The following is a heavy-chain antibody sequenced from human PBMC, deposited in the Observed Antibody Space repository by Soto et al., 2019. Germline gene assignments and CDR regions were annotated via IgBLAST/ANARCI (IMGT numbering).Heavy chain of an antibody. D-gene: IGHD2-15*01. CDR1: GDSVSSNSAA. CDR2: TYYRSKWYN. CDR3: ARAEGPYCSGGSCQSRRYYYYYYMDV. J-gene: IGHJ6*03. Sequence: SQTLSLTCAISGDSVSSNSAAWNWIRQSPSRGLEWLGRTYYRSKWYNDYAVSVKSRITINPDTSKNQFSLQLNSVTPEDTAVYYCARAEGPYCSGGSCQSRRYYYYYYMDVWGKGTTVTVSS. V-gene: IGHV6-1*01.